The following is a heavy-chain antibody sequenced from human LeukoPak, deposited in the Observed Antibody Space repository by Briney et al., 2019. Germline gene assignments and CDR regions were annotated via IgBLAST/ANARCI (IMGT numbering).Heavy chain of an antibody. CDR2: IKQDGSEK. CDR3: ARDRGSGWLDAFDI. J-gene: IGHJ3*02. D-gene: IGHD6-19*01. Sequence: GGSLRLSCAASGFTFSSYWMSWVRQAPGKGLEWVANIKQDGSEKYYVDSVKGRFTISRDNAKNSLYLQMNSPRAEDTAVYYCARDRGSGWLDAFDIWGQGTMVTVSS. V-gene: IGHV3-7*01. CDR1: GFTFSSYW.